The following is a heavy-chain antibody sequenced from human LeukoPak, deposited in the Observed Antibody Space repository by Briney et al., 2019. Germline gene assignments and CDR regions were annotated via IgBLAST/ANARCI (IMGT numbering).Heavy chain of an antibody. J-gene: IGHJ4*02. CDR2: TKPDGSEK. V-gene: IGHV3-7*01. Sequence: GGSLSLSCAVSGFTFNSYWMSWVRPPAGRGLEWVANTKPDGSEKIYVDSVKGGFTIPRDNAKNPLPLQMTSLRAEDTAGYYCAREFRGVISYFDYWGQGTLVTVSS. D-gene: IGHD3-10*01. CDR3: AREFRGVISYFDY. CDR1: GFTFNSYW.